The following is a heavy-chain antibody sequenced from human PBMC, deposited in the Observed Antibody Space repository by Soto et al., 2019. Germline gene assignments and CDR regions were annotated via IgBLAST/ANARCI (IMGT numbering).Heavy chain of an antibody. CDR2: ISTNGVST. CDR3: ARPAYNFPIMDV. V-gene: IGHV3-64*01. D-gene: IGHD1-1*01. J-gene: IGHJ6*03. CDR1: GFTLSNYA. Sequence: HPGGSLRLSCAASGFTLSNYAMHWVRQAPEKGLEYVSAISTNGVSTNYANSVKGRFTISRDNSKNTLYLQMGSLRAEDMAVYYCARPAYNFPIMDVWGKGTTVTVSS.